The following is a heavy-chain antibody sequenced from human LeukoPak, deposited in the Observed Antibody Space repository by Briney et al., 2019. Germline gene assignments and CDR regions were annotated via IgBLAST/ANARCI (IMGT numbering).Heavy chain of an antibody. CDR2: IKHDGSDH. V-gene: IGHV3-7*01. CDR1: GFTFGSYW. Sequence: PGGSLRLSCVGSGFTFGSYWMSWVRQAPGKGLEWVANIKHDGSDHYYADSVVGRFTISRDNAKNSLYLEMSSLRAEDAAVYFCVRHPGSYNVLTGYSYYFDYWGQGTLVTVSS. D-gene: IGHD3-9*01. CDR3: VRHPGSYNVLTGYSYYFDY. J-gene: IGHJ4*02.